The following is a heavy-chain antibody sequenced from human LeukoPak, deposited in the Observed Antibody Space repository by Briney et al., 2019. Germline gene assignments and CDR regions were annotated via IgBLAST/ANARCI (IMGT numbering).Heavy chain of an antibody. J-gene: IGHJ4*02. CDR3: AKVKELMTVAYYFDY. CDR2: IKLDGSEK. D-gene: IGHD6-19*01. CDR1: GFTFGKYW. V-gene: IGHV3-7*03. Sequence: GGSLRLSCVASGFTFGKYWMSWVRQAPGKGLEWVANIKLDGSEKNYVDSVKGRFTISRDNTKNSLYLQMNSLRAEDTAVYYCAKVKELMTVAYYFDYWGQGTLVTVSS.